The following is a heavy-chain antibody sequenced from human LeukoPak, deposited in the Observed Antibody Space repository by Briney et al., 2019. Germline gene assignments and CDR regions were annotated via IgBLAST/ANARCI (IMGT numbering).Heavy chain of an antibody. CDR2: ISAADSDT. J-gene: IGHJ4*02. Sequence: GESLKISCKGSEYSFSPYWIGWVRQMPGKGLEWMGIISAADSDTRYSPSFQGQVTFSVDKSISTAYLQWSGLKASDTAIYYCARQNGGGHFDYWGQGTLVTVSS. D-gene: IGHD3-16*01. CDR1: EYSFSPYW. V-gene: IGHV5-51*01. CDR3: ARQNGGGHFDY.